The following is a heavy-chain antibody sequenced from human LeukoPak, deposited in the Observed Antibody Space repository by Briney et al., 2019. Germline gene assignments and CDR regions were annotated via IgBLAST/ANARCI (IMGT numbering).Heavy chain of an antibody. CDR1: GFTFSSYA. J-gene: IGHJ6*02. Sequence: GGSLRLSCAASGFTFSSYAMSWVRQAPGRGLEWVSGISGSGDNTYYADSVKGRFTISRDNSKSSLYLQMNSLRAEDTAVYYCGRGMDVWGQGTTVTVSS. V-gene: IGHV3-23*01. CDR2: ISGSGDNT. CDR3: GRGMDV.